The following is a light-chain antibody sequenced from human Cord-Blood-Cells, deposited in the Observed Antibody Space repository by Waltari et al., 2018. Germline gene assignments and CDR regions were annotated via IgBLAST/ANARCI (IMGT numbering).Light chain of an antibody. J-gene: IGKJ3*01. CDR2: WAS. V-gene: IGKV4-1*01. Sequence: DIVMTQSPDSLAVSLGERATINCKSSPIVLSSSNNKNYLAWYQQKPGQTPNLLIYWASTRESGVPDRFSGSGSGTDFTLTISSLQAEDVAVYYCQQYYRTPLTFGPGTKVDIK. CDR3: QQYYRTPLT. CDR1: PIVLSSSNNKNY.